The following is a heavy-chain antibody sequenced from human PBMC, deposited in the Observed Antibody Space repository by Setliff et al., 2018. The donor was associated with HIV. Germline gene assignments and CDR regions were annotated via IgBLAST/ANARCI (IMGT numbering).Heavy chain of an antibody. CDR2: INYSGDT. Sequence: SETLSLTCAVYGGSFSGHYWNWVRQPPGKGLEWIGEINYSGDTTYNPSLKSRVSMFIDTPKKQFSLKVASVTAADTAVYYCVRQHGDYAFGSWGQGTLVTVSS. V-gene: IGHV4-34*01. CDR1: GGSFSGHY. D-gene: IGHD4-17*01. J-gene: IGHJ5*01. CDR3: VRQHGDYAFGS.